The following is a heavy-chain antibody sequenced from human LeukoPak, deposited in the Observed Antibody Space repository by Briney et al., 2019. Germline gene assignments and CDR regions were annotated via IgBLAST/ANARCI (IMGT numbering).Heavy chain of an antibody. V-gene: IGHV1-46*01. D-gene: IGHD2-8*01. CDR1: GCTFTRHY. Sequence: ASVKVSCKASGCTFTRHYMNWVRQAPGQGLEWMGKINPSSGGTGYAQKFQGRVTMTRDTSTSTVYMELTSLRSEDTAVYYCARDGLYCTNGVCSSDIWGQGTLVTVSS. J-gene: IGHJ3*02. CDR2: INPSSGGT. CDR3: ARDGLYCTNGVCSSDI.